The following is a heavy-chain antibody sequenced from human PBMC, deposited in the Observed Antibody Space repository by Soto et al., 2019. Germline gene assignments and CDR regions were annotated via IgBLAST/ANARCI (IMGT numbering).Heavy chain of an antibody. D-gene: IGHD5-12*01. CDR3: ARPWGGYDLDTFDI. CDR1: GYSFTSYW. CDR2: IYPGDSDT. J-gene: IGHJ3*02. Sequence: GGSLNPAGNGSGYSFTSYWIGWVRQMPGKGLEWMGIIYPGDSDTRYSPSFQGQVTISADKSISTAYLQWSSLKASDTAMYYCARPWGGYDLDTFDIWGQGTMVTVSS. V-gene: IGHV5-51*01.